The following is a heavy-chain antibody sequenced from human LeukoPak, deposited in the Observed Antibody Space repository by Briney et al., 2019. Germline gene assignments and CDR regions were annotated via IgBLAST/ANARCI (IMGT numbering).Heavy chain of an antibody. Sequence: ASVKASCKASGYTFTSYGISWVRQAPGQGPEWMGWISAYNGNTNYAQKFQGRVTMTTDTSTTTGYMELRSLRSDDTAVYYCARDTSSWFIKTSFDPWGQGTLVTVSS. J-gene: IGHJ5*02. CDR3: ARDTSSWFIKTSFDP. CDR2: ISAYNGNT. CDR1: GYTFTSYG. D-gene: IGHD6-13*01. V-gene: IGHV1-18*01.